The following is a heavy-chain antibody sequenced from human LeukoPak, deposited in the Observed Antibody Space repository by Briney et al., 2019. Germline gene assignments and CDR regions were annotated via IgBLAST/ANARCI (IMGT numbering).Heavy chain of an antibody. J-gene: IGHJ6*02. CDR1: GGSISSSGYY. Sequence: SETLSLTCTVSGGSISSSGYYWGWIRQPPGKGLEWIGSIYYSGRTYYNSSLKSRVTISLDTSTNQFSLKLSSVTAADTAVYYCARGDSSGYYYYRNYYYGMDVWGQGTTVTVSS. CDR3: ARGDSSGYYYYRNYYYGMDV. V-gene: IGHV4-39*01. D-gene: IGHD3-22*01. CDR2: IYYSGRT.